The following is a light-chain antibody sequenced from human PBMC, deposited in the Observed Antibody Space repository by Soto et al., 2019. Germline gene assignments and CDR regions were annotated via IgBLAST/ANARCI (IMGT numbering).Light chain of an antibody. CDR2: DAY. CDR3: QQYGSSGT. CDR1: QSVSSY. Sequence: IGLTQSPGTLSLSPGERATLSCRASQSVSSYLAWYQQKPGQAPRLLIYDAYNRATGIPPRFSGSGSGTDFTLTISRLEPEDFAVYYCQQYGSSGTFGQGTKVDNK. J-gene: IGKJ1*01. V-gene: IGKV3-20*01.